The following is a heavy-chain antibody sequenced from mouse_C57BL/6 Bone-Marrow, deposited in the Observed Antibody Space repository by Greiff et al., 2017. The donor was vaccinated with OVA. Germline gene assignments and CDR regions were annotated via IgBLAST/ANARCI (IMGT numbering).Heavy chain of an antibody. CDR3: AREGYDYDAAY. Sequence: DVMLVEPGGDLVKPGGSLKLSCAASGFTFSSYGMSWVRQTPDKRLEWVATISSGGSYTYYPDSVKGRFTISRDNAKNTLYLQMSSLKSEDTAMYYCAREGYDYDAAYWGQGTLVTVSA. D-gene: IGHD2-4*01. CDR1: GFTFSSYG. CDR2: ISSGGSYT. J-gene: IGHJ3*01. V-gene: IGHV5-6*02.